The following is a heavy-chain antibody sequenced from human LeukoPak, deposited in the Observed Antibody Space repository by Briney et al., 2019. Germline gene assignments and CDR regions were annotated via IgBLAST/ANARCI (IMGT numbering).Heavy chain of an antibody. J-gene: IGHJ6*02. V-gene: IGHV1-24*01. CDR1: GYTLTELS. CDR3: ARPGYCSSTSCPTAHYYYGMDV. D-gene: IGHD2-2*01. CDR2: FDPEDGET. Sequence: ASVKVSCKVSGYTLTELSMHWVRQAPGKGLEWMGGFDPEDGETIYAQKFQGRVTMTEDTSTDTAYMELSSLRSEDTAVYYCARPGYCSSTSCPTAHYYYGMDVWGQGTTVTVSS.